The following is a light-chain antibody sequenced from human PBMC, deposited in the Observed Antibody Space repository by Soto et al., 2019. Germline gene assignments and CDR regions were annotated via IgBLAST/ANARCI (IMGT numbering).Light chain of an antibody. Sequence: QSVLTQPRSVSGSPGQSVTISCTGTSSDVGGYNYVSWYQQHPGKAPKLMIYTVTKRPSGVFDRFSGSKSDDTASLTFSGLQADDEADYYCCSYAGSSSYVFGTGTKVTVL. CDR2: TVT. CDR3: CSYAGSSSYV. J-gene: IGLJ1*01. CDR1: SSDVGGYNY. V-gene: IGLV2-11*01.